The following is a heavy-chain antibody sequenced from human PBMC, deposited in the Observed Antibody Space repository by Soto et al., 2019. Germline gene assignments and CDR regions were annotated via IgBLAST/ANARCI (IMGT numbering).Heavy chain of an antibody. V-gene: IGHV3-23*01. CDR1: GFTFSSYG. CDR3: AKAVGAPNNWFDP. J-gene: IGHJ5*02. CDR2: ISGSGGST. Sequence: GGSLRLSSAASGFTFSSYGMSWVRQAPGKGLEWVSAISGSGGSTYYADSVKGRFTISRDNSKNTLYLQMNSLRAEDTAVYYCAKAVGAPNNWFDPWGQGTVVTVSS. D-gene: IGHD1-26*01.